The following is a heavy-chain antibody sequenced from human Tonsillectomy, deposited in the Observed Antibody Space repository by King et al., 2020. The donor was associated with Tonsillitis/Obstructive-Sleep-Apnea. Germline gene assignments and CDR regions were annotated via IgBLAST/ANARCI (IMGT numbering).Heavy chain of an antibody. Sequence: HVQLVESGGGVVQPGRSLRLSCAASGFTFSRYGMHWVRQAPGKGLEWVAFIWYDGSNKYYADSVKGRFTISRDNSKNTLYLQMNSLRAEDTAVYYCARVGVGANWGQGTLVTVSS. V-gene: IGHV3-33*01. CDR3: ARVGVGAN. J-gene: IGHJ4*02. D-gene: IGHD1-26*01. CDR1: GFTFSRYG. CDR2: IWYDGSNK.